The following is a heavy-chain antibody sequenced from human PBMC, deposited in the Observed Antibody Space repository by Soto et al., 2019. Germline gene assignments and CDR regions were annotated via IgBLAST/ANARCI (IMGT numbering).Heavy chain of an antibody. CDR1: GFSLKTIGVS. D-gene: IGHD3-3*01. CDR3: ARSTSENFWSGPFDY. V-gene: IGHV2-5*02. J-gene: IGHJ4*02. CDR2: TYWDDDQ. Sequence: QITLKESGPTLVRPTQTPTLTCSFSGFSLKTIGVSVGWIRQPPGKALEWLALTYWDDDQRYSPSLKTRLTVTKDTSKNQVVLAMTNMDPVDTGTYYCARSTSENFWSGPFDYWGPGIVVTVSS.